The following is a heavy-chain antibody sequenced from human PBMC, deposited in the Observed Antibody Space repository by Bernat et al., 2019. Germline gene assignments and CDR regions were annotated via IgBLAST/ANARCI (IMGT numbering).Heavy chain of an antibody. D-gene: IGHD6-19*01. CDR1: GFTFSSYW. CDR3: ARRVAVAGLSPQGVSYYFDY. V-gene: IGHV3-74*01. J-gene: IGHJ4*02. Sequence: EVQLVESGGGLVQPGGSLRLSCAASGFTFSSYWMHWVRQAPGKGLVWVSRINSDGSSTSYADSVKGRFTISRDNAKKTLYLQMNSLRAEDTAVYYCARRVAVAGLSPQGVSYYFDYWGQGTLVTVSS. CDR2: INSDGSST.